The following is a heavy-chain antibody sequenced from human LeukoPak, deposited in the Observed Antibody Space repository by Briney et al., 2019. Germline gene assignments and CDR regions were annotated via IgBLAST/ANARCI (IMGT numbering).Heavy chain of an antibody. J-gene: IGHJ6*03. CDR3: AKDPNFYYCMDV. V-gene: IGHV3-23*01. Sequence: GGSLRLSCAASGFIFSSHGMNWVRQAPGKGLEWVSGVSPSGDITYYADSVKGRFAISRDNSKNRVYLQMDSLRFEDAAVYYCAKDPNFYYCMDVWGKGTTVTISS. CDR2: VSPSGDIT. CDR1: GFIFSSHG.